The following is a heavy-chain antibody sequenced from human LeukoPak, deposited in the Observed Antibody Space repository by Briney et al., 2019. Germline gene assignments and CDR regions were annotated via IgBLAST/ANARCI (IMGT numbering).Heavy chain of an antibody. J-gene: IGHJ5*02. D-gene: IGHD6-19*01. V-gene: IGHV3-74*01. CDR1: GFTFSSYW. CDR3: ARENDGSGWPTYNWFDP. Sequence: QAGGSLRLSCAASGFTFSSYWMHWVRQAPGKGLVWVSRINSDGSSTSYADSVKGRFTISRDNAKNTLYLQMNSLRAEDTAVYYCARENDGSGWPTYNWFDPWGRGTLVTVSS. CDR2: INSDGSST.